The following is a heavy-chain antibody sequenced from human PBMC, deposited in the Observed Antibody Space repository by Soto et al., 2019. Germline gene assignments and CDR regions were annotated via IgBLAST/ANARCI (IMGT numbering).Heavy chain of an antibody. D-gene: IGHD5-18*01. CDR2: IFSSGST. CDR1: GGSINTFY. J-gene: IGHJ6*02. Sequence: PSETLSLTCTVSGGSINTFYWSWVRQPAGKGLEWIGRIFSSGSTSFNPSLESRVAMSVDTSKNSLYLQMNSLRAEDTAVYYCARGVDTAMVTWYGDSLNYGMDVWGQGTTVTVSS. V-gene: IGHV4-4*07. CDR3: ARGVDTAMVTWYGDSLNYGMDV.